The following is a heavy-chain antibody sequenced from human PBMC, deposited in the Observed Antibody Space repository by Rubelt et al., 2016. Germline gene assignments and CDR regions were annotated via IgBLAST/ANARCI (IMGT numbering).Heavy chain of an antibody. Sequence: GGDLVQPGGSLRLSCAASGFTVSSNYMSWVRQALGKGLEWVSLIYSGGATYYADSVKGRFTISRDNPENTLYLQMNNLGAEDTAVYYCARDSPVPWFSYWGQGTLVTVSS. V-gene: IGHV3-66*01. D-gene: IGHD3-10*01. CDR3: ARDSPVPWFSY. CDR2: IYSGGAT. CDR1: GFTVSSNY. J-gene: IGHJ4*02.